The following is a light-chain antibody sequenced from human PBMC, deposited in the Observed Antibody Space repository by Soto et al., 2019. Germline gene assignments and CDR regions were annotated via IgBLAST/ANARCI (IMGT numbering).Light chain of an antibody. Sequence: QSALTQPASVSGSPGQSITISCTGTSSDVGGYNYVSWYQQHPGKAPQLMIYDVSNRPSGVSNRFSGSKSGNTASLTISGLQAEDDADYYCSSYTSSSTQVFGTGTKLTVL. V-gene: IGLV2-14*01. J-gene: IGLJ1*01. CDR3: SSYTSSSTQV. CDR2: DVS. CDR1: SSDVGGYNY.